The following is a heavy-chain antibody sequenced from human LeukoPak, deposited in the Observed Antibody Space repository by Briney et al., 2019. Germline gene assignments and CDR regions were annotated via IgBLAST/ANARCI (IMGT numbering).Heavy chain of an antibody. Sequence: GGSLRLSCAASGFSVGSNYMTWVRQAPGKGLEWVSLIYSGGSTYDSDSVKGRFTISRDNSKNTLYLQMNSLRAEDTAVYYCASWPSVYHNTGGQGTLVTVSS. CDR1: GFSVGSNY. D-gene: IGHD5/OR15-5a*01. V-gene: IGHV3-66*01. J-gene: IGHJ4*02. CDR3: ASWPSVYHNT. CDR2: IYSGGST.